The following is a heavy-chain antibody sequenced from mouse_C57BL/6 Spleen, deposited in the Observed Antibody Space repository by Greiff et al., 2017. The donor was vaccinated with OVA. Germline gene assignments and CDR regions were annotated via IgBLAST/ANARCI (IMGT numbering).Heavy chain of an antibody. CDR2: INPSNGGT. D-gene: IGHD2-14*01. V-gene: IGHV1-53*01. CDR1: GYTFTSYW. J-gene: IGHJ2*01. CDR3: SSSGVLDFDY. Sequence: QVQLQQPGTDLVKPGASVKLSCKASGYTFTSYWMHWVKQRPGQGLEWIGNINPSNGGTNYNEKFKSKATLTVDKSSSTAYMQLSGLTSEDSAVYCCSSSGVLDFDYWGQGTTLTVAS.